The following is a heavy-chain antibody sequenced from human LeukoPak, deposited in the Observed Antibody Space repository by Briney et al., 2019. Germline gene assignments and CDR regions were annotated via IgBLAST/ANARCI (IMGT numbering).Heavy chain of an antibody. D-gene: IGHD3-3*01. V-gene: IGHV3-23*01. Sequence: GGSLGLSCVASGFTFSSYAMSWVRQAPGKGLEWVSAISGSGGNTYYADSVKGRFTISRDNSKNTLYLQMNSPRAEDTAVFYCAKGSDYDFWSGSTDAFDIWGQGTMVTVSS. CDR1: GFTFSSYA. CDR2: ISGSGGNT. J-gene: IGHJ3*02. CDR3: AKGSDYDFWSGSTDAFDI.